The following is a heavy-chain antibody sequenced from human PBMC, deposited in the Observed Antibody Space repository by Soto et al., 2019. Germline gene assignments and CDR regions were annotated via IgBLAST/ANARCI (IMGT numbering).Heavy chain of an antibody. J-gene: IGHJ4*02. CDR3: AARTAAAGKFDY. CDR1: GGTFSSYA. Sequence: ASVKVSCKASGGTFSSYAISWVRQAPGQGLEWMGGIIPIFGTANYAQKFQGRVTITADESTSTAYMELSSLRSEDTAVYYCAARTAAAGKFDYWGQGTLVTVSS. V-gene: IGHV1-69*13. CDR2: IIPIFGTA. D-gene: IGHD6-13*01.